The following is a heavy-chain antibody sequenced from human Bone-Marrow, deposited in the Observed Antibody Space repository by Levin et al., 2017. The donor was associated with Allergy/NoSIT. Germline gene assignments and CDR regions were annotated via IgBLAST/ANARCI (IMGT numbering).Heavy chain of an antibody. CDR1: GFTFTKAW. V-gene: IGHV3-15*05. Sequence: PGGSLRLSCAASGFTFTKAWMSWVRQTPGKGLEWVGLIKSKSDGGATDYPPPVDGRFTISRDDPNNTLYLQMNNVKPEDTAVYFCTTSSREYSGFEWDNDRYYFDSWGQGILVTVSS. CDR2: IKSKSDGGAT. D-gene: IGHD3-22*01. CDR3: TTSSREYSGFEWDNDRYYFDS. J-gene: IGHJ4*02.